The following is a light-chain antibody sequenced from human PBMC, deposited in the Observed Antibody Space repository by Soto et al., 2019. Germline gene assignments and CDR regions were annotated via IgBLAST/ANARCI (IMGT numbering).Light chain of an antibody. CDR2: GAS. J-gene: IGKJ1*01. V-gene: IGKV3-15*01. Sequence: EVVLTQSPVTLSLSPGERATLSCRASQSVDSHLAWYQQKPGQAPRLLIYGASTRATGIPARFSGSGSGTEFTLTISGLQSEDFALYYCQQYGSSPPTFGQGTKVDTK. CDR1: QSVDSH. CDR3: QQYGSSPPT.